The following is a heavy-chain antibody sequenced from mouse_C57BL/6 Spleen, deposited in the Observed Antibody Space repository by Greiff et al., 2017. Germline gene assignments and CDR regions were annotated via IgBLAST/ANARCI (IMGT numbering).Heavy chain of an antibody. V-gene: IGHV1-55*01. Sequence: QVQLQQPGAELVKPGASVKMSCKASGYTFTSYWITWVKQRPGQGLEWIGDIYPGSGSTNYNEKFKSKATLTVDTSSSTAYMQLSSLTSEDSAVYYCARCFYDYEPPYYFDYWGQGTTLTVSS. CDR3: ARCFYDYEPPYYFDY. CDR2: IYPGSGST. D-gene: IGHD2-4*01. CDR1: GYTFTSYW. J-gene: IGHJ2*01.